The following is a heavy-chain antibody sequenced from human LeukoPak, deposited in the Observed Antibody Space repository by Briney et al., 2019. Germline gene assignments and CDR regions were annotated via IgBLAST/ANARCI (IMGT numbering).Heavy chain of an antibody. CDR2: INPRGGST. CDR1: GYTFTSYF. D-gene: IGHD3-10*01. J-gene: IGHJ6*03. V-gene: IGHV1-46*01. CDR3: ARGIDTGSGSYYRYYYYYMDV. Sequence: ASVKVSCKASGYTFTSYFMHWMRQAPGQGPEWMGIINPRGGSTEYSHKFQGRLTMTSDTSTSTVYMELNSLRSEDTAVYYCARGIDTGSGSYYRYYYYYMDVWGKGTTVTVSS.